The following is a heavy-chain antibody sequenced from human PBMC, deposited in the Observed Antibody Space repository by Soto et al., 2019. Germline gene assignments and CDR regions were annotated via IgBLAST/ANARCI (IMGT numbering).Heavy chain of an antibody. J-gene: IGHJ3*02. D-gene: IGHD1-1*01. CDR3: ARYNWNDGVAFDI. Sequence: PSETLSLTCTVSGGSISSYYWSWVRQPPGKGLEWIGYIYYSGSTNYNPSLKSRVTISVDTSKNQFSLKLSSVTAADTAVYYCARYNWNDGVAFDIWGQGTMVTVSS. V-gene: IGHV4-59*01. CDR1: GGSISSYY. CDR2: IYYSGST.